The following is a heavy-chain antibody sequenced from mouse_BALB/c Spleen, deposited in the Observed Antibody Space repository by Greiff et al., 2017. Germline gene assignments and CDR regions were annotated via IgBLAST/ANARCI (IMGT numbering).Heavy chain of an antibody. D-gene: IGHD2-1*01. Sequence: DVMLVESGGGLVKPGGSLKLSCAASGFTFSSYTMSWVRQTPEKRLEWVATISSGGSYTYYPDSVKGRFTISRDNAKNTLYLQMSSLKSEDTAMYYCTRARNREAMDYWGQGTSVTVSS. CDR1: GFTFSSYT. J-gene: IGHJ4*01. CDR2: ISSGGSYT. V-gene: IGHV5-6-4*01. CDR3: TRARNREAMDY.